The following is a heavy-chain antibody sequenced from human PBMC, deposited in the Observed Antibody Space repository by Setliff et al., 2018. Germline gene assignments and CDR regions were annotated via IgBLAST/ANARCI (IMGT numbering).Heavy chain of an antibody. CDR1: GFTFGDYA. D-gene: IGHD6-19*01. J-gene: IGHJ4*02. CDR2: IRSKAYGGTT. V-gene: IGHV3-49*03. CDR3: TRSGGWWAFDY. Sequence: PGGSLRLSCTASGFTFGDYAMSWFRQAPGKGLEWVGFIRSKAYGGTTEYAASVKGRFTISRDDSKSIAYLQMNSLKTEDTAVYYCTRSGGWWAFDYWGQGTLVTVPS.